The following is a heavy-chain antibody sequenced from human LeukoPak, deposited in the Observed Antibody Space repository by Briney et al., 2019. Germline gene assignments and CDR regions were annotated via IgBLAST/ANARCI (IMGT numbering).Heavy chain of an antibody. D-gene: IGHD3-22*01. CDR2: IKQDGSEK. J-gene: IGHJ4*02. Sequence: GGPLRLSCAASGFTFSRYWMSWVRQAPRKGLEWVANIKQDGSEKYYVDSVKGRFTISRDNAKNSLYLQMNSLRAEDTAVYYCARDKGDYDTSGSLFVFGGQGTLVTVPS. CDR1: GFTFSRYW. V-gene: IGHV3-7*03. CDR3: ARDKGDYDTSGSLFVF.